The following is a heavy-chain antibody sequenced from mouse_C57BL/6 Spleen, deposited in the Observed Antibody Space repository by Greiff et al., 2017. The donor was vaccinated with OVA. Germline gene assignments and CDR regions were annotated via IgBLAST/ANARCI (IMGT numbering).Heavy chain of an antibody. CDR2: ISDGGSYT. CDR1: GFTFSSYA. Sequence: EVQLQQSGGGLVKPGGSLKLSCAASGFTFSSYAMSWVRQTPEKRLEWVATISDGGSYTYYPDNVKGRFTISRDNAKNNLYLQMSHLKSEDTAMYYCARYSNYDWYFDVWGTGTTVTVSS. V-gene: IGHV5-4*01. D-gene: IGHD2-5*01. CDR3: ARYSNYDWYFDV. J-gene: IGHJ1*03.